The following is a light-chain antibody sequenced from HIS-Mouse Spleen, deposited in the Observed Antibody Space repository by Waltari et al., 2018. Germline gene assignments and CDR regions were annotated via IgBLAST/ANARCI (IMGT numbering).Light chain of an antibody. CDR2: EVS. J-gene: IGLJ1*01. CDR1: SSDVGGLNS. Sequence: QSALTQPASVSGSPGQSITISCTGTSSDVGGLNSFSWYQQHPGKAPKLMIYEVSNRPSGVSNRFSGSKSGNTASLTISGLQAEDEADYYCSSYTSSSTYVFGTGTKVTVL. CDR3: SSYTSSSTYV. V-gene: IGLV2-14*01.